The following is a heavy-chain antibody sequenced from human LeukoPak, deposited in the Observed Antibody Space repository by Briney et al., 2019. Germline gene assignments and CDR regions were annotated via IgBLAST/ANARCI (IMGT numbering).Heavy chain of an antibody. V-gene: IGHV4-39*01. Sequence: SESLSLTCTVPGGSINISNYYWGWIRQPPGKGLECIGNIHYSSIIFYNPSFRRRITFSVDTPKKYYSQKLSSITAADTAVYYCGGHSRGPFDSWGQGALVTVSS. CDR2: IHYSSII. CDR1: GGSINISNYY. CDR3: GGHSRGPFDS. J-gene: IGHJ4*02.